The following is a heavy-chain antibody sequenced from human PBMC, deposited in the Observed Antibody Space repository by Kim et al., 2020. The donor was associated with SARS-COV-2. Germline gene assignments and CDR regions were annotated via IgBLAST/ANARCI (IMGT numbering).Heavy chain of an antibody. CDR2: INHSGST. CDR3: AREYYDILTGYYIASLGLWFDP. CDR1: GGSFSGYY. V-gene: IGHV4-34*01. D-gene: IGHD3-9*01. Sequence: SETLSLTCAVYGGSFSGYYWSWIRQPPGKGLEWIGEINHSGSTNYNPSLKSRVTISVDTSKNQFSLKLSSVTAADTAVYYCAREYYDILTGYYIASLGLWFDPWGQGTLVTVSS. J-gene: IGHJ5*02.